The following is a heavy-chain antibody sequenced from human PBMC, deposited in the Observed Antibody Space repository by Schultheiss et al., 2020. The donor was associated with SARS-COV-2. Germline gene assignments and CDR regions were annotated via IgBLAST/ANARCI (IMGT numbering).Heavy chain of an antibody. V-gene: IGHV3-74*01. CDR2: INSDGSAS. J-gene: IGHJ4*02. Sequence: GGSLRLSCAASGFTFRNYWMHWVRQIPGKGLVWVSRINSDGSASSYADSVQGRFTVSRDNAGNTLYLQMNRLTVDDTAVYYCARSGSGGWLNPIHSWGQGTLVTVSS. D-gene: IGHD6-19*01. CDR1: GFTFRNYW. CDR3: ARSGSGGWLNPIHS.